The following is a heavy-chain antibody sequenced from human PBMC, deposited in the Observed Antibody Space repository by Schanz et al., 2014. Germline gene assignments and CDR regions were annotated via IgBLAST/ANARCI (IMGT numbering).Heavy chain of an antibody. Sequence: QVQLVQSGAEVKKPGASVKVSCKASGYSFSAYYIHWMRQAPGQGLEWLGRFTHISQKFQGRVTMTRDTSSTTAYMELNSLRSADTAVYYCATIGVNDYWRFGLDLWGQGTTVTVSS. CDR2: FT. V-gene: IGHV1-2*06. J-gene: IGHJ6*02. CDR3: ATIGVNDYWRFGLDL. D-gene: IGHD3-16*01. CDR1: GYSFSAYY.